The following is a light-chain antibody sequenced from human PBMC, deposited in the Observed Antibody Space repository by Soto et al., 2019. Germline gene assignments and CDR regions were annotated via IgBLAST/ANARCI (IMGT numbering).Light chain of an antibody. CDR1: QNIYSN. CDR2: RAS. Sequence: IVVTHSPAALSLSPKERAAVGGRASQNIYSNVAWYQQRPGQAPRLLIYRASTRATGIPARFSGSGSGTDFTLTISRLETEDFAVYYCQQYGSSGTFGQGTKVDI. V-gene: IGKV3-20*01. CDR3: QQYGSSGT. J-gene: IGKJ1*01.